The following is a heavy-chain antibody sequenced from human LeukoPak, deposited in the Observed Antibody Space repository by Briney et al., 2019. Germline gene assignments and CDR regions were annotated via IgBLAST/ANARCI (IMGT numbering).Heavy chain of an antibody. CDR1: GFTFSSYS. D-gene: IGHD3-10*01. CDR3: ARARYSGITMVRGPFDY. Sequence: PGGSLRLSCAASGFTFSSYSMNWVRQAPGKGLEWVSSISSSSSYIYYADSVKGRFTISRDNAKNSLCLQMNSLRAEDTAVYYCARARYSGITMVRGPFDYWGQGTLVTVSS. CDR2: ISSSSSYI. V-gene: IGHV3-21*01. J-gene: IGHJ4*02.